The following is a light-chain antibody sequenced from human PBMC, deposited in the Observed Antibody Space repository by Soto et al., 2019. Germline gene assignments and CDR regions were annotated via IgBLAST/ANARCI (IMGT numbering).Light chain of an antibody. J-gene: IGLJ1*01. V-gene: IGLV1-44*01. Sequence: QLVLTQPPSASGTPGQRVTISCSGSSSNIGSNTVNWYQQLPGTAPKLLIYSNNQRPSGVPDRFSGSKSGTSASLAISGLQSEDEADYYCAAWDDSLNGDVFRTGTKLTVL. CDR1: SSNIGSNT. CDR3: AAWDDSLNGDV. CDR2: SNN.